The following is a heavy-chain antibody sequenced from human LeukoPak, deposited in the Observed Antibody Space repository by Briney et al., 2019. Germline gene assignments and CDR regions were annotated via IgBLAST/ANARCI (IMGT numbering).Heavy chain of an antibody. D-gene: IGHD6-19*01. J-gene: IGHJ4*02. V-gene: IGHV4-59*12. CDR3: ARGGIVVATDY. CDR2: IYYSGST. CDR1: GGSISSYY. Sequence: SETLSLTCTVSGGSISSYYWSWIRQPPGKGLEWIGYIYYSGSTNYNPSLKSRVTISVDTSENQFSLKLTSVTAADAAVYYCARGGIVVATDYWGQGTLVTVSS.